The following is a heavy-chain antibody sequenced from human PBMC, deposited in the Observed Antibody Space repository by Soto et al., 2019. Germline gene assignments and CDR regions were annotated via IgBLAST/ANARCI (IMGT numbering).Heavy chain of an antibody. Sequence: PSETLSLTCTVSVGSISSGDYYWSWIRQPPGKGLEWIGYIYYSGSTYYNPSLKSRVTISVDTSKNQFSLKLSSVTAADTAVYYCARDHKDTAMAPNWFDPWGQGTLVTVSS. CDR1: VGSISSGDYY. CDR2: IYYSGST. V-gene: IGHV4-30-4*01. J-gene: IGHJ5*02. CDR3: ARDHKDTAMAPNWFDP. D-gene: IGHD5-18*01.